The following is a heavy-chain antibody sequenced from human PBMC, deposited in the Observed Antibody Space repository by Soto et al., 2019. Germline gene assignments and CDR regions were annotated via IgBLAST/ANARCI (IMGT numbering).Heavy chain of an antibody. CDR3: AGVLPAGPKRPSSFDS. CDR1: GYTFTSYG. J-gene: IGHJ4*02. CDR2: ISAYNGNT. Sequence: QVQLVQSGAEVKKPGASVKVSCKASGYTFTSYGISWVRQAPGQGLEWMGWISAYNGNTNYAQKLQGRVTMTTAPPTGKANRGRRGLRSAATAVFYCAGVLPAGPKRPSSFDSWGKGTLVTVSS. D-gene: IGHD6-6*01. V-gene: IGHV1-18*04.